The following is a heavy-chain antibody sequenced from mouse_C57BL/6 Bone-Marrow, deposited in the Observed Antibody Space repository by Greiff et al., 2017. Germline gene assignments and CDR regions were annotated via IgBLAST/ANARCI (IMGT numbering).Heavy chain of an antibody. V-gene: IGHV1-82*01. CDR2: IYPGDGDT. CDR3: ARSGYYSNSFAD. Sequence: QVQLQQSGPELVKPGASVKISCKASGYAFSSSWMNWVKQRPGKGLEWIGRIYPGDGDTNYNGKFKGKATLTADKSSSTDYMQLSSLTSEDSAVYFCARSGYYSNSFADWGQGTLVTVSA. CDR1: GYAFSSSW. D-gene: IGHD2-5*01. J-gene: IGHJ3*01.